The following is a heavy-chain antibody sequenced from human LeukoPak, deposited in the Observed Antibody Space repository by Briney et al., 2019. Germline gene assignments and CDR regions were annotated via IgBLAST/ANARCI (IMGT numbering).Heavy chain of an antibody. D-gene: IGHD3-3*01. Sequence: PSQTLPLTCTVSGGSISSGGYYWSWIRQPPGKGLEWIGYIYHSGSTYYNPSLKSRVTISVDRSKNQFSLKLSSVTAADTAVYYCARTVDFWSGYNYWGQGTLVTVSS. CDR2: IYHSGST. J-gene: IGHJ4*02. CDR3: ARTVDFWSGYNY. CDR1: GGSISSGGYY. V-gene: IGHV4-30-2*01.